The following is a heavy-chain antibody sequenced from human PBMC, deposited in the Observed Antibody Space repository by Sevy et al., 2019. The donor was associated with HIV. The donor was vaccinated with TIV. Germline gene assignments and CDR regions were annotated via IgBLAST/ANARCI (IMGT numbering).Heavy chain of an antibody. V-gene: IGHV3-30*02. CDR2: IGYDGTDK. Sequence: GGSLRLSCTASGFTFSYYGMHWVRQAPGKGLEWVAFIGYDGTDKYYSESVKGRFAISRDNSKNTVFLEMNSLRTDDTAIYYCAKNTASAGTGGLDYWGQGALVTVSS. J-gene: IGHJ4*02. D-gene: IGHD6-13*01. CDR1: GFTFSYYG. CDR3: AKNTASAGTGGLDY.